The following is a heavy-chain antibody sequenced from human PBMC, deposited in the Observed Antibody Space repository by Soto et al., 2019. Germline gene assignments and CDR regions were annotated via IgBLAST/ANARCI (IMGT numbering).Heavy chain of an antibody. J-gene: IGHJ4*02. D-gene: IGHD6-19*01. CDR3: SPDSGGGEFDC. Sequence: SETLSLTCTVSGGSIRSGDYYWSWIRQPPGKGLESIGYIYYSGSTYYNPSLKSRVTISVDTSKNTLYLQMSSLRVEDTAVYYCSPDSGGGEFDCWGQGTLVTVSS. V-gene: IGHV4-30-4*03. CDR1: GGSIRSGDYY. CDR2: IYYSGST.